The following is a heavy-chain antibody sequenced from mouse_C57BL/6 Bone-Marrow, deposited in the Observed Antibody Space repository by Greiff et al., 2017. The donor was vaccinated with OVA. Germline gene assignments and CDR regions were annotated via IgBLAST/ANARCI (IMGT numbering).Heavy chain of an antibody. CDR3: ARGVWYFDV. J-gene: IGHJ1*03. V-gene: IGHV1-81*01. CDR2: IYPRSGNT. Sequence: VQLQQSGAELARPGASVKLSCKASGYTFTSYGISWVKQRTGQGLEWIGEIYPRSGNTYYNEKFKGKATLTADKSSSTAYMELRSLTSEDSAVYFCARGVWYFDVWCTGTTVTVSS. CDR1: GYTFTSYG.